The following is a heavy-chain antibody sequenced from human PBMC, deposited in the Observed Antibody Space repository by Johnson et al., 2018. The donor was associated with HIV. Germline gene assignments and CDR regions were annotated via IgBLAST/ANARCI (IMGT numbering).Heavy chain of an antibody. Sequence: VQLVESGGGVVQPGRSLRLSCAASGFTFSSYAMHWVRQAPGKGLEWVAVISYDGSNKYYADSVKGRFTISRDNGKNSLYLQMNSLRPEDTAVYYCSRDPSTQDARLTGDFGSFDIWGQGTMVIVSS. CDR1: GFTFSSYA. J-gene: IGHJ3*02. CDR3: SRDPSTQDARLTGDFGSFDI. D-gene: IGHD7-27*01. CDR2: ISYDGSNK. V-gene: IGHV3-30*04.